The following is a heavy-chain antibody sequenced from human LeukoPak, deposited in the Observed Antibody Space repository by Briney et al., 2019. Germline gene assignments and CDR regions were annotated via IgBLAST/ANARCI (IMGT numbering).Heavy chain of an antibody. D-gene: IGHD3-10*01. CDR2: IYTSGST. Sequence: SETLSLTCTVSGGSISSYYWSWIRQPAGKGLEWIGRIYTSGSTNYNPSLKSRVTMSVDTSKNQFSLKLSSVTAADTAVYYCARGAVTMVRGVFVNYYYYYMDVWGKGTTVTISS. J-gene: IGHJ6*03. CDR1: GGSISSYY. CDR3: ARGAVTMVRGVFVNYYYYYMDV. V-gene: IGHV4-4*07.